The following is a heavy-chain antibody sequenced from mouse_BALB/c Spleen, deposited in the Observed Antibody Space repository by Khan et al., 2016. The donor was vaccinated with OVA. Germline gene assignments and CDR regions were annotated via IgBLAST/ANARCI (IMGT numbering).Heavy chain of an antibody. J-gene: IGHJ3*01. CDR1: GYSITSEYA. CDR2: INYSGNT. D-gene: IGHD2-4*01. CDR3: ARKDYDDYDPFPY. Sequence: EVQLQESGPGLVKPSQSLSLTCTVTGYSITSEYAWNWNRQFPGNKLEWMGYINYSGNTRCNPSLKSRTSFTRDTSKNQFFLQLNSVTTEDTATYYCARKDYDDYDPFPYWGQGTLVTVSA. V-gene: IGHV3-2*02.